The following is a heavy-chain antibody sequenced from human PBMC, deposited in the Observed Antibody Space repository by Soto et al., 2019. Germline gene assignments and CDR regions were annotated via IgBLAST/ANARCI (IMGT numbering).Heavy chain of an antibody. CDR2: ISGSGGST. D-gene: IGHD2-2*01. CDR3: AGYCSSTSCYPPNGNWFDP. V-gene: IGHV3-23*01. CDR1: GFTFSSYA. J-gene: IGHJ5*02. Sequence: PGGSLRLSCAASGFTFSSYAMSWVRQAPGKGLERVSAISGSGGSTYYADSVKGRFTISRDNSKNTLYLQMNSLRAEDTAVYYCAGYCSSTSCYPPNGNWFDPWGQGTLVTVSS.